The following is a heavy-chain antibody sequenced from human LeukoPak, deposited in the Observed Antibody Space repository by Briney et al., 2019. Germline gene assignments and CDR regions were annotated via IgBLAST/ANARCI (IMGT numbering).Heavy chain of an antibody. CDR1: GFTFGNYA. Sequence: PGGSLRLSCAVSGFTFGNYAMTRVRQAPGKGLESVSSISTDGTPYYADSVKGRFTISRDNSKNTLYLQMNSLRAEDTAVYYCAKLGAGGYYSYMDVWGKGTTVTVSS. D-gene: IGHD3-16*01. CDR2: ISTDGTP. J-gene: IGHJ6*03. V-gene: IGHV3-23*01. CDR3: AKLGAGGYYSYMDV.